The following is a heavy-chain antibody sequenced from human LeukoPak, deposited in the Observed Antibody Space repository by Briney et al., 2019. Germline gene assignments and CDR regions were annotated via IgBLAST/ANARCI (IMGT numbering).Heavy chain of an antibody. D-gene: IGHD3-10*01. V-gene: IGHV3-23*01. Sequence: AGSLRLSCAACGFTFSGYAMSGVRESPGKGLEWVAAISGSGGSTYYADSVKGRFTISRDNSKNTLYLQMNSLRAEDTAVYYCAKDHYKLSVAANDAFDIWGQGTMVTVSS. CDR2: ISGSGGST. CDR1: GFTFSGYA. J-gene: IGHJ3*02. CDR3: AKDHYKLSVAANDAFDI.